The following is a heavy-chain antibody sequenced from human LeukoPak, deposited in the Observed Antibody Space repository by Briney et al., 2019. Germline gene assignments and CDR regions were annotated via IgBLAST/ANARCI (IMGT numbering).Heavy chain of an antibody. CDR2: IYNSGST. Sequence: SETLSPTCAVSGGSISSGGYSWNWIRQPPGKGLEWIGYIYNSGSTSYNPSLKSRVSLSVDTSKNLFSLTLNSMTAADTAVYYCARGWGPAYCGGDCHRHFDYWGQGTLVTVSS. CDR3: ARGWGPAYCGGDCHRHFDY. J-gene: IGHJ4*02. CDR1: GGSISSGGYS. V-gene: IGHV4-30-4*07. D-gene: IGHD2-21*02.